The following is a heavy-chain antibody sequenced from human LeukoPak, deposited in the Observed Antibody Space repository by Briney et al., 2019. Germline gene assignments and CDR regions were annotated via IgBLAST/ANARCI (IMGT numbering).Heavy chain of an antibody. CDR2: ISSSGSTI. J-gene: IGHJ6*03. V-gene: IGHV3-48*03. CDR3: ARGFYYMDV. CDR1: GFTFSGYE. Sequence: PGGSLRLSCAASGFTFSGYEMNWVRQAPGKGLKWVSYISSSGSTIYDADSVKGRFTIFRDNAKNSLYLQMNSLRAEDTAVYYCARGFYYMDVWGKGTTVTVSS.